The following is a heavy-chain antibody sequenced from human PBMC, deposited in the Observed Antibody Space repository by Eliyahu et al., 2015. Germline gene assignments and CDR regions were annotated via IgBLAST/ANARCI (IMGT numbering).Heavy chain of an antibody. D-gene: IGHD2-8*01. CDR3: AKGVYGEFDY. V-gene: IGHV3-9*01. CDR2: ISWNSGSI. CDR1: GFTFXDXA. J-gene: IGHJ4*02. Sequence: EVQLVESGGGLVQXGRSLRLXCAASGFTFXDXAMHWVRQAPGKGLEWVSGISWNSGSIGYADSVKGRFTISRDNAKNSLYLQMNSLRAEDTALYYCAKGVYGEFDYWGQGTLVTVSS.